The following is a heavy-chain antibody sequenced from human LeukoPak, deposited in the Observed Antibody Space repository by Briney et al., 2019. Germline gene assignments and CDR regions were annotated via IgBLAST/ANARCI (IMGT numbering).Heavy chain of an antibody. V-gene: IGHV4-59*01. J-gene: IGHJ6*03. CDR2: IYYSGST. Sequence: AETLSLACTVSGGSISSYYWSWIRQPPGKGLEWIGYIYYSGSTNYNPSLKSRVTISVDTSKNQFSLKLSSVTAADTAVYYCARGADLEMATITDYYYMDVWGKGTTVTVSS. CDR1: GGSISSYY. D-gene: IGHD5-24*01. CDR3: ARGADLEMATITDYYYMDV.